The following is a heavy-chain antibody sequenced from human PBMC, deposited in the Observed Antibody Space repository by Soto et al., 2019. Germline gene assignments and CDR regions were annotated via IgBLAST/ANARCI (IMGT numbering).Heavy chain of an antibody. J-gene: IGHJ4*02. CDR2: IYHSGST. CDR1: GYSISSGYY. CDR3: ARDLVCSGYDRRSYYFDY. V-gene: IGHV4-38-2*02. Sequence: ETLSLTCAVSGYSISSGYYWGWIRQPPGKGLEWIGSIYHSGSTYYNPSLKSRVTISVDTSKNQFSLKLSSVTAADTAVYYCARDLVCSGYDRRSYYFDYWGQATLVTVSS. D-gene: IGHD5-12*01.